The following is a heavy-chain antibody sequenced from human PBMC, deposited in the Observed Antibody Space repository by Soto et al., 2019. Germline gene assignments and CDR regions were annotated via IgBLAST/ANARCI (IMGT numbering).Heavy chain of an antibody. Sequence: ASVKVSCEASGYTFTGHYMHWVRQAPGQGLEWMGWINPNSGGTNYAQKFQGRVTMTRDTSISTAYMELSRLRSDDTAVYYCARTAIAAAQDGMDVWGQGTTVTVS. CDR2: INPNSGGT. CDR3: ARTAIAAAQDGMDV. D-gene: IGHD6-13*01. CDR1: GYTFTGHY. V-gene: IGHV1-2*02. J-gene: IGHJ6*02.